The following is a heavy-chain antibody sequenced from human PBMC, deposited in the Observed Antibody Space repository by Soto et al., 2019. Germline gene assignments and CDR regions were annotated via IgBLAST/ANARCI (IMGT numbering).Heavy chain of an antibody. CDR1: GGTFSSYT. CDR2: IIPILGIA. Sequence: SVKVSCKASGGTFSSYTISWVRQAPGQGLEWMGRIIPILGIANYAQKFQGRVTITADKSTSTAYMELSSLRSEDTAVYYCARAGAGEQYFDYWGQGTLVTVSS. CDR3: ARAGAGEQYFDY. V-gene: IGHV1-69*02. D-gene: IGHD6-19*01. J-gene: IGHJ4*02.